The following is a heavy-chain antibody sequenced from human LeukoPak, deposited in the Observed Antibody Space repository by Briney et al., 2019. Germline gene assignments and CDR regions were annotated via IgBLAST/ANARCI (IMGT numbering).Heavy chain of an antibody. Sequence: SETLSLTCVVSGYSISNDYYWGWIRQPPGRGRGGFGNIYHSGGSYYNPSLKSRVTILVDTSKNQFSLKLSSVTAADTAVYYCAKAGTTGIHHWFDPWGQGNLVTVSS. D-gene: IGHD1-1*01. J-gene: IGHJ5*02. CDR3: AKAGTTGIHHWFDP. CDR2: IYHSGGS. CDR1: GYSISNDYY. V-gene: IGHV4-38-2*01.